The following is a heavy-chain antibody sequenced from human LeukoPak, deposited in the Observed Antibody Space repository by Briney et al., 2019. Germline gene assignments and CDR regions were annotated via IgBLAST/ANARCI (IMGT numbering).Heavy chain of an antibody. Sequence: SETLSLTCAVYGGSFSGYYWTWIRQPPGKGLEWIGEINHSGNTNYNPSLKSRVTISVDTSKNHFSLKLSSVTAADTAVYYCARHAPLGYSSVWYPPPNWFDPWGQGTLVTVSS. CDR1: GGSFSGYY. CDR2: INHSGNT. D-gene: IGHD6-19*01. V-gene: IGHV4-34*01. CDR3: ARHAPLGYSSVWYPPPNWFDP. J-gene: IGHJ5*02.